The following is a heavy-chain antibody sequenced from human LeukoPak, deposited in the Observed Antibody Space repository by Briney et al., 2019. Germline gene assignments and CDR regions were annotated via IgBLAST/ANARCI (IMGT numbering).Heavy chain of an antibody. J-gene: IGHJ4*02. CDR2: ISSSSSYI. CDR1: GFTFSSYS. V-gene: IGHV3-21*01. CDR3: ARAIAVAGTPLDY. D-gene: IGHD6-19*01. Sequence: GGSLRLSCAASGFTFSSYSMNWVRQAPGKGLEWVSSISSSSSYIYYADSVKGRFTISRDNAKNSLYLQMNSLRAGDTAVYYCARAIAVAGTPLDYWGQGTLVTVSS.